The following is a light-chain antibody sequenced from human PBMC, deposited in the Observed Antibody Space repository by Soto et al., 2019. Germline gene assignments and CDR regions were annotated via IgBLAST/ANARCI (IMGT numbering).Light chain of an antibody. CDR1: SSDVGAYGY. V-gene: IGLV2-14*01. Sequence: QSALTQPASVSGSPGQSITISCTGTSSDVGAYGYVSWYQQHPGKAPKLMIHEVSYRPSGVSNRFSGSKSGNAASLTISGLQAEDEADYYCSSYTTSSTVVFGGGTKLTVL. J-gene: IGLJ2*01. CDR3: SSYTTSSTVV. CDR2: EVS.